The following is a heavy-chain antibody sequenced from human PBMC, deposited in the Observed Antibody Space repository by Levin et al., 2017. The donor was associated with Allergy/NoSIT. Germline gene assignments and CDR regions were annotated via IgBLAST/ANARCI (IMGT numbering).Heavy chain of an antibody. CDR2: IYYSGST. Sequence: PSQTLSLTCTVSGGSISSSYWSWIRQPPGKGLEWIGYIYYSGSTNYNPSLKSRVTISVDTSKNQFSLKLSSVTAADTAVYYCARDLGAYYYDSSGYLGYGMDVWGQGTTVTVSS. V-gene: IGHV4-59*01. D-gene: IGHD3-22*01. J-gene: IGHJ6*02. CDR1: GGSISSSY. CDR3: ARDLGAYYYDSSGYLGYGMDV.